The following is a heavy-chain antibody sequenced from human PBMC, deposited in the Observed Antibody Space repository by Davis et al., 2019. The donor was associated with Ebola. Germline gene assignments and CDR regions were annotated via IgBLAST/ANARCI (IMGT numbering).Heavy chain of an antibody. Sequence: GESLKISCKGSGYRFTTYWIGWVRQMPGKGLEWMGIIYPGDSDTRHSPSFQGQVTISADKSISTAYLQWSSLKASDTAMYYCARLGARRAVAALDYWGQGTLVTVSS. CDR1: GYRFTTYW. D-gene: IGHD6-19*01. CDR2: IYPGDSDT. V-gene: IGHV5-51*01. CDR3: ARLGARRAVAALDY. J-gene: IGHJ4*02.